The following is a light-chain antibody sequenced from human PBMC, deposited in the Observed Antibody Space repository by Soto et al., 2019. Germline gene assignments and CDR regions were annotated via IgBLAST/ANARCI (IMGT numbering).Light chain of an antibody. J-gene: IGLJ2*01. CDR3: QAWDSSTAVV. Sequence: SYELTQPPSVSVSPGQTASITCSGDKLGDKYACWYQQKTGQSPVLVIYQDSKRPSGIPERFSGSNSGNTATLNISGTQAMDEADYYCQAWDSSTAVVFGGGTKLTVL. V-gene: IGLV3-1*01. CDR1: KLGDKY. CDR2: QDS.